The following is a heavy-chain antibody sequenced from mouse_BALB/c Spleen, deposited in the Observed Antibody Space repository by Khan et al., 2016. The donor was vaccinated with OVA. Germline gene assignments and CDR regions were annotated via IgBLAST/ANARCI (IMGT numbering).Heavy chain of an antibody. V-gene: IGHV3-2*02. CDR2: ISYSGST. J-gene: IGHJ2*01. CDR1: GYSITSGYG. D-gene: IGHD1-2*01. Sequence: EVQLLESGPGLVKPSQSLSLTCTVTGYSITSGYGWNWIRQFPGNKLEWMGYISYSGSTNYTPSLKSRISITRDTSKNQFFLQLNSVTTEDTATSYCARTARIKYWGQGTTLTVSS. CDR3: ARTARIKY.